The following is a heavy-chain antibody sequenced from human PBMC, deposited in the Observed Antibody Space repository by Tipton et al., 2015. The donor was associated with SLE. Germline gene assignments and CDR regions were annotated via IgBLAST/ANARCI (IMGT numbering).Heavy chain of an antibody. CDR1: GFTFSSYA. CDR3: AKFEKTTDFYLDS. CDR2: ISGGGGST. J-gene: IGHJ4*02. D-gene: IGHD1/OR15-1a*01. Sequence: SLRLSCATSGFTFSSYALSWVRRAPGKGLEWVSAISGGGGSTYYADFVKGRVSISIDKSKKTLFLQMNSLRVDDTATYYCAKFEKTTDFYLDSWGQGTLVSVSS. V-gene: IGHV3-23*01.